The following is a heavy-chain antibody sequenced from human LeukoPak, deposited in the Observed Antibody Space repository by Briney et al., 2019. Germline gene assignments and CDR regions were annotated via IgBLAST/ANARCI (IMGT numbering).Heavy chain of an antibody. CDR2: IKPDGSEG. CDR3: AKDHVKRSSTSCGWFDP. Sequence: GGSLRLSCAASGFSFSNSWMTWVRQAPGSGLEGVASIKPDGSEGYYVDSVKGRFTISRDNSKNTMYLQMNSLRAEDTAVYYCAKDHVKRSSTSCGWFDPWGQGTLVTVSS. D-gene: IGHD2-2*01. V-gene: IGHV3-7*01. J-gene: IGHJ5*02. CDR1: GFSFSNSW.